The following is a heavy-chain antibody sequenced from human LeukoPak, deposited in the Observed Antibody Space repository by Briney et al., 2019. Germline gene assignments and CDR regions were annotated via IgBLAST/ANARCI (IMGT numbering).Heavy chain of an antibody. CDR2: INSDGSDT. J-gene: IGHJ3*02. CDR1: GFTFNSYW. V-gene: IGHV3-74*01. D-gene: IGHD2-15*01. Sequence: GGSLRLSCAASGFTFNSYWFHWVRHAPGKGLVWVSRINSDGSDTIYADSVKGRFTISRDNAKSTVYLQMNSLKAEDTAVYYCVRGGYHHGFDIWGQGTMVTVSS. CDR3: VRGGYHHGFDI.